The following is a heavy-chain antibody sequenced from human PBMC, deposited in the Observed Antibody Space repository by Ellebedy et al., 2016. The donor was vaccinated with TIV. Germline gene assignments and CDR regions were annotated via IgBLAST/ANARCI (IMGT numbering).Heavy chain of an antibody. CDR1: GVSINNNNYY. Sequence: MPSETLSLTCAVSGVSINNNNYYWGWIRQPPGKGLEWIGSVYLSGSTYYNPSLESRVTISVDRSKNQFSLKLRSVTAPDTAVYYCARHYSGSYYVVDNWGQGTLVTVSS. CDR3: ARHYSGSYYVVDN. J-gene: IGHJ4*02. D-gene: IGHD3-10*01. V-gene: IGHV4-39*01. CDR2: VYLSGST.